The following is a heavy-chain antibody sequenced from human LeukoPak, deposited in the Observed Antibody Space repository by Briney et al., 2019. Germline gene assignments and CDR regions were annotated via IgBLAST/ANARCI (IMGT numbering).Heavy chain of an antibody. CDR2: ISSSSSTI. Sequence: GGSLRLSCAASGFTFSSYSMNWVRQAPGKGLEWASYISSSSSTIYYADSVKGRFTISRDNAKNSLYLQMNSLRAEDTAVYYCARDRDLRGRYFDWLLAYDAFDIWGQGTMVTVSS. J-gene: IGHJ3*02. D-gene: IGHD3-9*01. CDR1: GFTFSSYS. CDR3: ARDRDLRGRYFDWLLAYDAFDI. V-gene: IGHV3-48*01.